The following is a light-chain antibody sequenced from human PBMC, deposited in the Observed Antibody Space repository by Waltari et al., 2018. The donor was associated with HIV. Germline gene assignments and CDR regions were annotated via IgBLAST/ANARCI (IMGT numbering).Light chain of an antibody. J-gene: IGLJ2*01. CDR2: GKD. V-gene: IGLV3-19*01. Sequence: SSELTQNPAVSVALGQKVMITCQGDSHRNNYARWYQQKPGQAPVLVFYGKDGRPSGIPDRFSGSSSGNTASLTITGAQAEDEADYYCNCRGNSGNQVLFGGGTQLTVL. CDR3: NCRGNSGNQVL. CDR1: SHRNNY.